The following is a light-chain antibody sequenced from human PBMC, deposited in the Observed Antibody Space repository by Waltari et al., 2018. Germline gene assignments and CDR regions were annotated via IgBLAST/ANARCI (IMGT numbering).Light chain of an antibody. V-gene: IGKV2-28*01. CDR2: LGS. CDR3: MQALQTPLT. CDR1: QSLLYSNGYNY. J-gene: IGKJ4*01. Sequence: EIVLTQSPLSLPVTPGEPASISCRSSQSLLYSNGYNYLDWYLQKPGQSPQVLIYLGSNRASGVPDRFSGSGSGTDFTLKITRVEAEDVGVYYCMQALQTPLTFGGGTKVEIK.